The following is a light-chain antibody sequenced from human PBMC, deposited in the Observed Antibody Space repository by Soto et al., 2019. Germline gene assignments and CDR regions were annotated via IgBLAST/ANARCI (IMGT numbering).Light chain of an antibody. Sequence: QSALTQPASVSGSPGQSITISCTGTGSDVGGYDYVSWYQHHPGKAPKVMIYEVTNRPSGVSNRFSGSKSGNTASLTISGLLAEDEADYYCSSYTSSSTYGFGTGPKV. V-gene: IGLV2-14*01. J-gene: IGLJ1*01. CDR1: GSDVGGYDY. CDR2: EVT. CDR3: SSYTSSSTYG.